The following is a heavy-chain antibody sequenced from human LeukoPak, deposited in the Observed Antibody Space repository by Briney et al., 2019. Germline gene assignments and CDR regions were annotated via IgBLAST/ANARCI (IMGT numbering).Heavy chain of an antibody. D-gene: IGHD6-19*01. CDR1: GGTFSSYA. Sequence: GASVKVSCKASGGTFSSYAISWVRQAPGQGLEWMGGIIPIFGTANYAQKFQGRVTITTDESTSTAYMELSSLRSEDTAVYYCARGVAVAGDAFDIWGQGTMVTVPS. CDR3: ARGVAVAGDAFDI. V-gene: IGHV1-69*05. CDR2: IIPIFGTA. J-gene: IGHJ3*02.